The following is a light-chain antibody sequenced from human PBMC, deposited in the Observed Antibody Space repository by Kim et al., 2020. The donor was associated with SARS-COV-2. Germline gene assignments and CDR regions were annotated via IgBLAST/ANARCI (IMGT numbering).Light chain of an antibody. CDR2: GKT. Sequence: ALGQTVRIKCQGDSLRSYYASWYQQKPGPAPVLVISGKTNRPSGLPDRFSGSSSGNPSSLTITGAQAEDEADYYCNSRDRSGNHVVFGGGTQLTVL. V-gene: IGLV3-19*01. J-gene: IGLJ2*01. CDR1: SLRSYY. CDR3: NSRDRSGNHVV.